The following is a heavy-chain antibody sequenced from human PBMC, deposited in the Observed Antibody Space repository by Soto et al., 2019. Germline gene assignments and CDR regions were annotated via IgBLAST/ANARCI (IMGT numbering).Heavy chain of an antibody. V-gene: IGHV3-21*01. D-gene: IGHD2-2*01. J-gene: IGHJ6*03. CDR2: ISSSSSYI. CDR3: PREVEELPAAIWGNNYYNYSMDV. CDR1: GFTFSSYS. Sequence: EVQLVESGGGLVKPGGSLRLSCAASGFTFSSYSMNWVRQAPGKGLEWVSSISSSSSYIYYADSVKGRFTISRDNAKNSRYLQMNSLKAEETAVYYGPREVEELPAAIWGNNYYNYSMDVWGKGTTVTVSS.